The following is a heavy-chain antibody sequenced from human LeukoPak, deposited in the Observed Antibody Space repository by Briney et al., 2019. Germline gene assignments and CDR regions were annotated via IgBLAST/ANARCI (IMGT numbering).Heavy chain of an antibody. V-gene: IGHV3-9*01. CDR3: ARSSVPDY. CDR2: ISWNSGSI. J-gene: IGHJ4*02. CDR1: GFTFDDYA. Sequence: GGSLRLSCAASGFTFDDYAMHWVRQAPGKGLEWVSGISWNSGSIGYADSVKGRFTISRDNAKNSLYLQMNSLRAEDTAVYYCARSSVPDYWGQGTLVTVSS. D-gene: IGHD5/OR15-5a*01.